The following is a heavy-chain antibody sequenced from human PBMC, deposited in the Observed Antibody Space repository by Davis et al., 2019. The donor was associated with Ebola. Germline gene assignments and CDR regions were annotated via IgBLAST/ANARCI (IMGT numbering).Heavy chain of an antibody. V-gene: IGHV4-34*01. CDR1: GGSFSGYY. CDR2: INHSGST. CDR3: ARDYYYYGMDV. Sequence: SETLSLTCAVYGGSFSGYYWSWIRQPPGKGLEWIGEINHSGSTNYNPSLKSRVTISLDTSKNQFSLKLSSVTAADTAVYYCARDYYYYGMDVWGQGTTVTVSS. J-gene: IGHJ6*02.